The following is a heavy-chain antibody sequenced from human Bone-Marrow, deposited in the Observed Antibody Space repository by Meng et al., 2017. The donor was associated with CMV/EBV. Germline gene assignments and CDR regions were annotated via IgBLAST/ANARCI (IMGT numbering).Heavy chain of an antibody. CDR3: ASWYSGSYY. D-gene: IGHD1-26*01. Sequence: SCKASGYTFSSYGMHWVRQAPGKGLEWVAVIWYDGSNKYYADSVKGRFTISRDNSKNTLYLQMNSLRAEDTAVYYCASWYSGSYYWGQGTLVTVSS. V-gene: IGHV3-33*01. CDR1: GYTFSSYG. CDR2: IWYDGSNK. J-gene: IGHJ4*02.